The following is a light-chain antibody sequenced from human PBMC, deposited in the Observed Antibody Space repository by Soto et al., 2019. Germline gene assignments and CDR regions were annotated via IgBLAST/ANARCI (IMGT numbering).Light chain of an antibody. CDR1: SSNIGTSS. V-gene: IGLV1-44*01. CDR2: TTN. J-gene: IGLJ1*01. CDR3: APWDDSLNGNV. Sequence: QSVLTQPHSASGTPGQRVTISCSGSSSNIGTSSVHWFQQLPGTAPKLLISTTNQRPSGVPERFSGSKSGTSASLAISGLQSEDEADYYCAPWDDSLNGNVFGTGTKVTVL.